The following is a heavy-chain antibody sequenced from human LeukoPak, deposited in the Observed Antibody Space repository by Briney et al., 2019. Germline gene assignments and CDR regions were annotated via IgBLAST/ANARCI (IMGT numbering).Heavy chain of an antibody. CDR2: IIPIFGTA. D-gene: IGHD3-22*01. CDR1: GGTFSSYA. V-gene: IGHV1-69*13. J-gene: IGHJ3*02. Sequence: ASVKVSCKASGGTFSSYAISWVRQAPGQGLEWMGGIIPIFGTANYAQKFQGRVTITADESTSTAYMELSSLRSEDTAVYYCARAPGPYYDSSGSHSFDIWGQGTMVTVSS. CDR3: ARAPGPYYDSSGSHSFDI.